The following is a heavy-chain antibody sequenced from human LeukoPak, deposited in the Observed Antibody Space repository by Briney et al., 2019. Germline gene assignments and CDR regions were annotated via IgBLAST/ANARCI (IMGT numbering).Heavy chain of an antibody. CDR2: VYYSGST. J-gene: IGHJ4*02. Sequence: SETLSLTCTVSGGSIGLYYWSWIRQSPGKGLEWIGDVYYSGSTNYNPSLKSRVTLSVDTSRNQFSLRMTSVTAADTAVYFCARGGDFSASPTLYWGQGTLVTVSS. CDR3: ARGGDFSASPTLY. V-gene: IGHV4-59*01. D-gene: IGHD3-10*01. CDR1: GGSIGLYY.